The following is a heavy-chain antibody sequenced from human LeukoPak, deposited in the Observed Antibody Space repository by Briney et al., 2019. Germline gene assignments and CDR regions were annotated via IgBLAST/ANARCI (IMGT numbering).Heavy chain of an antibody. CDR3: AKHRSEVAMAALNY. CDR2: ISGSGDTT. J-gene: IGHJ4*02. CDR1: GFTFSNFA. Sequence: PGGSLRLSCAASGFTFSNFAMSWVRQAPGKGLEWVSAISGSGDTTYYADSVMGRFTISRDSSKNTLFLQMNSLRAEDADIYYCAKHRSEVAMAALNYWGQGALVTVSS. V-gene: IGHV3-23*01. D-gene: IGHD5-24*01.